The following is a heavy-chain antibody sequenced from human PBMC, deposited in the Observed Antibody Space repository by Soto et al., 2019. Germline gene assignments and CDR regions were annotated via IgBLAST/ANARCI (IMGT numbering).Heavy chain of an antibody. D-gene: IGHD2-2*01. V-gene: IGHV3-23*01. Sequence: EVQLLESGGGLVQPGGSLRLSCAASGFTFSNYAMSWVRQAPGKGLEWVSAIRGSGGSKYYAASVKGRFTIARDNSKNTMYLQRNILRAEDSAVYYSAKNPWLPAATPRTFNYWGQGTLVTVSS. CDR1: GFTFSNYA. J-gene: IGHJ4*02. CDR2: IRGSGGSK. CDR3: AKNPWLPAATPRTFNY.